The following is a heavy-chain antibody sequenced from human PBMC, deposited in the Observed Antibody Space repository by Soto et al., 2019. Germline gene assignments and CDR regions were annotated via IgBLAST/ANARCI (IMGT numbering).Heavy chain of an antibody. Sequence: QIQLMQSGAEVKKPGDSVKVSCKASGYTFTSYGIHWVRQAPGQRLEWTGWINAGNGNTKYSEKFQGRVTITRDTSARTAYLELISLRSEDTAVYYCARDPNDSSAYYHHYYNGMDFWGQGTKVTVTS. CDR2: INAGNGNT. J-gene: IGHJ6*02. D-gene: IGHD3-22*01. CDR3: ARDPNDSSAYYHHYYNGMDF. V-gene: IGHV1-3*01. CDR1: GYTFTSYG.